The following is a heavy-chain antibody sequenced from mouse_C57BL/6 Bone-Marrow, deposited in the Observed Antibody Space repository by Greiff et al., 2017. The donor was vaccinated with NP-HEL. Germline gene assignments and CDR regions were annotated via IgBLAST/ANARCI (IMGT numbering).Heavy chain of an antibody. CDR3: TTGFYYGSSYWYFEV. CDR2: IDPENGDT. D-gene: IGHD1-1*01. V-gene: IGHV14-4*01. Sequence: EVQLQQSGAELVRPGASVKLSCTASGFNIKDDYMHWVKQRPEQGLEWIGWIDPENGDTEYASKFQGKATITADTSSNTAYLQLSSLTSEDTAVYYCTTGFYYGSSYWYFEVWGTGTTVTVSS. CDR1: GFNIKDDY. J-gene: IGHJ1*03.